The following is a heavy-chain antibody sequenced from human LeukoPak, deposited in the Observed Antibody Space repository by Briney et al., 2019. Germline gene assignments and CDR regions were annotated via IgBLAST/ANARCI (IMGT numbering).Heavy chain of an antibody. CDR3: ARSRGDMVRGAQGRYYYYMDV. CDR1: RGSISSSSYY. J-gene: IGHJ6*03. Sequence: SETLSLTCIVSRGSISSSSYYWSWIRQPAGKGLEWIGRIYTSGSTNYNPSLKSRVTMSVDTSKNQFSLKLSSVTAADTAVYYCARSRGDMVRGAQGRYYYYMDVWGKGTTVTISS. V-gene: IGHV4-61*02. D-gene: IGHD3-10*01. CDR2: IYTSGST.